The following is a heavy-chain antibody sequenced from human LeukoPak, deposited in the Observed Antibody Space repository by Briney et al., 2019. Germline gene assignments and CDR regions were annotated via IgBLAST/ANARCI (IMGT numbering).Heavy chain of an antibody. J-gene: IGHJ6*03. CDR1: GGSFSGYY. V-gene: IGHV4-34*01. CDR2: INHSGST. CDR3: ARDRFLSYYYYYYMDV. Sequence: SETLSLTCAVYGGSFSGYYWSWIRQPPGKGLEWIGEINHSGSTNYNPSLKSRVTISVDTSKNQFSLELSSVTAADTAVYYCARDRFLSYYYYYYMDVWGKGTTVTISS.